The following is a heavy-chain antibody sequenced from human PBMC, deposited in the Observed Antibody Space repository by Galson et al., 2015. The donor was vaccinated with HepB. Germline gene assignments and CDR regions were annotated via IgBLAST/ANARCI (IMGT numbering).Heavy chain of an antibody. CDR2: IRSKAYGGTT. Sequence: SLRLSCAASGFTFGDYAMSWVRQAPGKGLEWVGFIRSKAYGGTTEYAASVKGRFTISRDDSKSIAYLQMNSLKTEDTAVYYCTRADGWQWLVRSDYWGQGTLVTVSS. D-gene: IGHD6-19*01. J-gene: IGHJ4*02. CDR1: GFTFGDYA. CDR3: TRADGWQWLVRSDY. V-gene: IGHV3-49*04.